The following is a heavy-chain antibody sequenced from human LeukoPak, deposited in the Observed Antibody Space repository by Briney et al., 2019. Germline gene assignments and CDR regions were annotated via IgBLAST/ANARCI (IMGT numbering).Heavy chain of an antibody. Sequence: SETLSLTCTVSGGSVSSGSYYWSWIRQPPGKRLEWIGYIYYSGSTNYNPSLKSRVTISVDTSKNQFSLKLSSVTAADTAVYYCARVPTSYYCDISVSGWGQGTLVTVSS. V-gene: IGHV4-61*01. D-gene: IGHD3-22*01. J-gene: IGHJ4*02. CDR1: GGSVSSGSYY. CDR3: ARVPTSYYCDISVSG. CDR2: IYYSGST.